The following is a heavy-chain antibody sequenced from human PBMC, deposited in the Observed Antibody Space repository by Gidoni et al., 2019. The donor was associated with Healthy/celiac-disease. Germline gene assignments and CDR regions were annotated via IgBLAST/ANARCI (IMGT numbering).Heavy chain of an antibody. CDR1: GGSFSGYY. J-gene: IGHJ2*01. D-gene: IGHD6-13*01. CDR2: SNHSGST. Sequence: QVQLQQWGAGLLKPSETLSLTCAVYGGSFSGYYCSWIRQPPGRGLEWIGESNHSGSTNYNPSLKSRVTISVDPSKNQFSLKLSSVTAADTAVYYCARGHIAAAGTGWYFDLWGRGTLVTVSS. V-gene: IGHV4-34*01. CDR3: ARGHIAAAGTGWYFDL.